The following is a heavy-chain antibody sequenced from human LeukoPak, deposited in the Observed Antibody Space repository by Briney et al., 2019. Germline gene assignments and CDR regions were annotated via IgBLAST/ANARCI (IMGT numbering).Heavy chain of an antibody. J-gene: IGHJ4*02. CDR1: GFTFSSYS. D-gene: IGHD3-9*01. CDR3: ARESYDTLTGCYYFHY. Sequence: PGGSLRLSCAASGFTFSSYSMNWIRQAPGKGLEWVSYISSTSNYRNYADSVEGRFTISRDNAKNSLYLQMNSLRAEDTAVYYCARESYDTLTGCYYFHYWGQGTLVTVSS. CDR2: ISSTSNYR. V-gene: IGHV3-21*05.